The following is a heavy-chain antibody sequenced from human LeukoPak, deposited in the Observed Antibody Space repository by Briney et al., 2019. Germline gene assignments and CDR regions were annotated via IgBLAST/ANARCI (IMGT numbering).Heavy chain of an antibody. J-gene: IGHJ3*02. D-gene: IGHD4-17*01. CDR2: INPNSGGT. V-gene: IGHV1-2*02. Sequence: ASVKVSCKASGYTFTGYYMHWVRQAPGQGLGWMGWINPNSGGTNYAQRFQGRVTMTRDTSISTAYMELSRLRSDDTAFYYCAREMTSVTNNAFDIWGQGTMVTVSS. CDR3: AREMTSVTNNAFDI. CDR1: GYTFTGYY.